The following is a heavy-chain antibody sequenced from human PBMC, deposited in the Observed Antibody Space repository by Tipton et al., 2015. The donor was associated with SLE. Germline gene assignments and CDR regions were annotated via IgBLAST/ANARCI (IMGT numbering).Heavy chain of an antibody. CDR1: GDSIRHIY. J-gene: IGHJ3*02. D-gene: IGHD2/OR15-2a*01. CDR3: AWTLGAIAHTVYAAFDI. V-gene: IGHV4-59*07. CDR2: IYISATT. Sequence: TLSLTCTVSGDSIRHIYWSWFRQPPGKGLEWVGYIYISATTNYQYNPSLKSRVTISVDMSKDQFSLRLTSVTAADTAVYYCAWTLGAIAHTVYAAFDIWGQGKMVTVSS.